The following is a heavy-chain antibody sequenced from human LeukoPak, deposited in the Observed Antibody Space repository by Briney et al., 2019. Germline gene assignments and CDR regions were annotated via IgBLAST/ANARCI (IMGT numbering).Heavy chain of an antibody. V-gene: IGHV4-4*09. CDR1: GGSISSYY. CDR3: ARHASGPGSPHDY. Sequence: SETLSLTCTVSGGSISSYYCSWIRQPPGKGLEWIGYIYTDGITNYNPSLKGRVTMPLDTSKNQFSLKLSSVTAADTAVFYCARHASGPGSPHDYWGQGSLVTVSS. D-gene: IGHD3-10*01. J-gene: IGHJ4*02. CDR2: IYTDGIT.